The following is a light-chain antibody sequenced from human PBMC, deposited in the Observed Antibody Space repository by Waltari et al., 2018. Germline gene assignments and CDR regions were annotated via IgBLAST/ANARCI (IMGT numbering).Light chain of an antibody. CDR1: QRVSSN. CDR3: QQYDNWPLT. J-gene: IGKJ2*01. Sequence: ETVMTQSPATLSVSPGDRVTLSCRASQRVSSNVAWYQQRPGRAPRLLFYAASTRATGLAARFSGSGSGTQFTLTISSLQSEDFAVYFCQQYDNWPLTFGQGTKLEIK. CDR2: AAS. V-gene: IGKV3-15*01.